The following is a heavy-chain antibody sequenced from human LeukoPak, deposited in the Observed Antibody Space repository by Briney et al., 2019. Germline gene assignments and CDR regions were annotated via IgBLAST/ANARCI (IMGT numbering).Heavy chain of an antibody. V-gene: IGHV4-59*01. Sequence: SETLSLTCTVSGGSISSYYWSWIRQPPGKGLEWIGYIYYSGSTNYNPSLKSRVTISVDTSKNQFSLKLSSVTAADTAVYYCARDSGTTYYSDSGGHSRSWDHNWFDPWGQGTLVTVSS. CDR3: ARDSGTTYYSDSGGHSRSWDHNWFDP. D-gene: IGHD3-22*01. J-gene: IGHJ5*02. CDR1: GGSISSYY. CDR2: IYYSGST.